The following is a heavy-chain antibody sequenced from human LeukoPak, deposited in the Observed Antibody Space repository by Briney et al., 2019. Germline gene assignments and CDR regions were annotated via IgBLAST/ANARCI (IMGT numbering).Heavy chain of an antibody. Sequence: PSETLSLTCTVSGGSISSYYWRWIRQPPGKGLEWIGYIYYSGSTNYNPSLKSRVTISVDTSKNQFSLKLSSVTAADAAVYYCARLGSGWPYYFDYWGQGTLVTVSS. CDR1: GGSISSYY. CDR2: IYYSGST. D-gene: IGHD6-19*01. J-gene: IGHJ4*02. CDR3: ARLGSGWPYYFDY. V-gene: IGHV4-59*08.